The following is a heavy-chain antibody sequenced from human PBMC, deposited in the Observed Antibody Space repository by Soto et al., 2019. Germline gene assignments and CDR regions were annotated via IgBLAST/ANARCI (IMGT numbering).Heavy chain of an antibody. CDR1: GFTFSTYS. D-gene: IGHD2-15*01. CDR2: ISSSSSTI. J-gene: IGHJ5*02. V-gene: IGHV3-48*02. Sequence: EVQLVESGGGLVQPGGSLRLSCAASGFTFSTYSMNWVRQAPGKGLEWISYISSSSSTIYYADSVKGRFTISRDNAKNSLYLQMNSLRDEDTAVYYCARSRVGVCSGGSCYSTPPNWFDPWGQGTLVTVSS. CDR3: ARSRVGVCSGGSCYSTPPNWFDP.